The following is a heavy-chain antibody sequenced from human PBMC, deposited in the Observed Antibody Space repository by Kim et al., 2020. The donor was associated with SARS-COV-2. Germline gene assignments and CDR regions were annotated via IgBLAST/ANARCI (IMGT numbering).Heavy chain of an antibody. J-gene: IGHJ4*02. D-gene: IGHD6-19*01. CDR3: AKEAGYSSGSGDY. Sequence: ADSVNGRFNISRDNSKSTLYLQMNRLRTEDTDLYYCAKEAGYSSGSGDYWGQGTLVTVSS. V-gene: IGHV3-43*01.